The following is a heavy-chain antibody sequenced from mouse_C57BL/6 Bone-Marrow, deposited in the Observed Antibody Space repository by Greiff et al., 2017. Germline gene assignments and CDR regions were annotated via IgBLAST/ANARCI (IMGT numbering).Heavy chain of an antibody. CDR3: ARPLLCSSEGWFAY. Sequence: QVTLKESGPGILQPSQTLSLTCSSSGFSLTTFGMGVGRIRQPSGNGLEWLVHIWWDDDKYYNPALKSRLTISKDTSKNQVFLKIANVDTADTATDYCARPLLCSSEGWFAYWGQGTLVTVSA. V-gene: IGHV8-8*01. J-gene: IGHJ3*01. D-gene: IGHD6-1*01. CDR1: GFSLTTFGMG. CDR2: IWWDDDK.